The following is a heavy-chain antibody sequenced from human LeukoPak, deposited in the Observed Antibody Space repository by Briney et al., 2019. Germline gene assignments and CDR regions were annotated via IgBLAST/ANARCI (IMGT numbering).Heavy chain of an antibody. D-gene: IGHD3-22*01. V-gene: IGHV1-2*02. J-gene: IGHJ1*01. Sequence: GASVKVSCKASGYTFTGYYMHWVRQAPGQGLEWMGWINPNSGGTNYAQKFQGRVTMTRDTSISTAYMELSRLRSDDTAVYYCARGPYYYDSSGQEVYFQHWGQGTLVTVSS. CDR1: GYTFTGYY. CDR2: INPNSGGT. CDR3: ARGPYYYDSSGQEVYFQH.